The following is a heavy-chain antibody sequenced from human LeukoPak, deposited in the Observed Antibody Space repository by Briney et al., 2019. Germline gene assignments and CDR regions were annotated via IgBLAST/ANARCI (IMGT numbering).Heavy chain of an antibody. J-gene: IGHJ4*02. D-gene: IGHD3-22*01. V-gene: IGHV3-49*04. Sequence: GGSLRLSCTASGFTFGDYAMSWVRQAPGKGLEWVGFIRSKAYGGTTEYSASVKGRFTISRDDSKSIAYLQMNSLKTEDTAVYYCTRDRSSEEGYYYDSSGYAAFDYWGQGTLVTVSS. CDR1: GFTFGDYA. CDR2: IRSKAYGGTT. CDR3: TRDRSSEEGYYYDSSGYAAFDY.